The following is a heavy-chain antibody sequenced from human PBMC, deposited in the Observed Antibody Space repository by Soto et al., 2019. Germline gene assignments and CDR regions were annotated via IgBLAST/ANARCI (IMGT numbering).Heavy chain of an antibody. CDR3: ARAVGPFDY. J-gene: IGHJ4*02. CDR1: GFIFSTYG. Sequence: QVQLVESGGGGVQPGRSLRLSCEAYGFIFSTYGMHWVRQAPGKGLEWVAVIWYDGSNKYYADSVRGRFTISRDNSKKTLLLQLNSLRAEDTAVYYCARAVGPFDYWGQGTLVTVSS. V-gene: IGHV3-33*01. CDR2: IWYDGSNK. D-gene: IGHD1-26*01.